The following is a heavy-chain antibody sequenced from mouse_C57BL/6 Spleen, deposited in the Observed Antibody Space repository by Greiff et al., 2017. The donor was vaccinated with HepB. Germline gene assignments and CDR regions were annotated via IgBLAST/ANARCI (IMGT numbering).Heavy chain of an antibody. CDR2: IRSKSSNYAT. V-gene: IGHV10-3*01. J-gene: IGHJ1*03. CDR1: GFTFNTYA. Sequence: DVKLQESGGGLVQPKGSLKLSCAASGFTFNTYAMHWVRQAPGKGLEWVARIRSKSSNYATYYADSVKDRFTISRDDSQSMLYLQMNNLKTEDTAMYYCVRAVTGTGDWYFDVWGTGTTVTVSS. D-gene: IGHD4-1*01. CDR3: VRAVTGTGDWYFDV.